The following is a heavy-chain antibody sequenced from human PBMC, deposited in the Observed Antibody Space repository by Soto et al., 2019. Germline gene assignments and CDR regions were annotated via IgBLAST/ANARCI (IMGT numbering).Heavy chain of an antibody. CDR3: AKYFTHGIVLMVYAILLRLPPTLDY. CDR2: ISGSGGST. CDR1: GFTFSSYA. D-gene: IGHD2-8*01. V-gene: IGHV3-23*01. J-gene: IGHJ4*02. Sequence: GGSLRLSCAASGFTFSSYAMSWVRQAPGKGLEWVSAISGSGGSTYYADSVKGRFTISRDNSKNTLYLQMNSLRAEDTAVSYCAKYFTHGIVLMVYAILLRLPPTLDYWGQGTLVTVSS.